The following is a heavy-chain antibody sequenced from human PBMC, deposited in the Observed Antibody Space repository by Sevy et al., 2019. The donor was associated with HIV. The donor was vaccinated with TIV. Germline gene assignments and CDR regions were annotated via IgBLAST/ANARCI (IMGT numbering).Heavy chain of an antibody. CDR2: IYYNGHT. V-gene: IGHV4-39*02. CDR3: AREAGGYDYDYGIDV. Sequence: SETLSITCSISGGTIVSSGHYWGWIRQTPGKGLEWIGSIYYNGHTFYTPSLKSRLTISIDTSKNQFSLTLSSVTVADTADYFCAREAGGYDYDYGIDVRGQGTTVTVSS. D-gene: IGHD5-12*01. CDR1: GGTIVSSGHY. J-gene: IGHJ6*02.